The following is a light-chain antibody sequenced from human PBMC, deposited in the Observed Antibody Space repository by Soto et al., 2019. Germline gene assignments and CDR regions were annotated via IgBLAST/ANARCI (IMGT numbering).Light chain of an antibody. CDR2: EVT. V-gene: IGLV2-14*01. CDR3: SSYASSSTRV. CDR1: SSDVGGYNH. Sequence: QSALTQPASVSGSPGQSITISCTGTSSDVGGYNHVSWYQQYPGKAPKLMIYEVTNRPSGVSNRFSGSKSGNTASLTISGLQAEDEADYYCSSYASSSTRVFGGGTQLTVL. J-gene: IGLJ3*02.